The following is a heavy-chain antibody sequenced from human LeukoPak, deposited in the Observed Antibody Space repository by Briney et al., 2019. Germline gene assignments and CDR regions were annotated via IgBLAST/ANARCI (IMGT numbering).Heavy chain of an antibody. V-gene: IGHV1-2*06. CDR2: INPNSGDT. CDR3: ARDYCGGDCFPDY. CDR1: GYTFTGYY. J-gene: IGHJ4*02. Sequence: ASVTVSCTSSGYTFTGYYVHWVRQAPGQGLEWMGRINPNSGDTNYAQKFQGRVTMTSATSISTAYMELSRLRSDDTAVYYCARDYCGGDCFPDYWGQGTLVTVSS. D-gene: IGHD2-21*02.